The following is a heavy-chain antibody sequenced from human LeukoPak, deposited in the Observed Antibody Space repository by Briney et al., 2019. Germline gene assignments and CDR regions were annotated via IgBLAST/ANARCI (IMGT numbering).Heavy chain of an antibody. Sequence: GGSLRLSCAASGFTFNKYAMNWVRQPPGKGLEWVSSIAGTGGSTYYADSVKGRFTISRDNAKNTLYLQMTSLRAEDTAVYYCARLGARSGSYDYWGQGTLVTVSS. CDR2: IAGTGGST. V-gene: IGHV3-23*01. J-gene: IGHJ4*02. CDR3: ARLGARSGSYDY. CDR1: GFTFNKYA. D-gene: IGHD3-10*01.